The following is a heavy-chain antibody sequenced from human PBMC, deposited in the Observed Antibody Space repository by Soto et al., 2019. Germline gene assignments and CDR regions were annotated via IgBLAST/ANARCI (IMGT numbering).Heavy chain of an antibody. J-gene: IGHJ4*02. D-gene: IGHD4-17*01. V-gene: IGHV1-18*01. CDR1: GYTFTSYG. CDR3: AKSPCYGHYYFDY. CDR2: ISAYNGNT. Sequence: QVQLVQSGAEVKKPGASVKVSCKASGYTFTSYGISWVRKAPGQGLEWMGCISAYNGNTNYAQKLQGRVTMTTDTSTSTAYMELSSLTCDDTAVYDCAKSPCYGHYYFDYWGQGTLVTVSS.